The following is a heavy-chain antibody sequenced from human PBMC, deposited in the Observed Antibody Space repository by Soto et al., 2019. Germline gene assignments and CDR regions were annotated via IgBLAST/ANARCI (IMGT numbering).Heavy chain of an antibody. CDR3: ARGVWSRYCSGGSCPFDY. J-gene: IGHJ4*02. CDR1: GGSISSGGYY. V-gene: IGHV4-31*03. Sequence: ASETLSLTCTVSGGSISSGGYYWSWIRQHPGKGLEWIGYIYYSGSTYYNPSLKSRVTISVDTSKNQFSLKLSSVTAADTAVYYCARGVWSRYCSGGSCPFDYWGQGTLVTVSS. D-gene: IGHD2-15*01. CDR2: IYYSGST.